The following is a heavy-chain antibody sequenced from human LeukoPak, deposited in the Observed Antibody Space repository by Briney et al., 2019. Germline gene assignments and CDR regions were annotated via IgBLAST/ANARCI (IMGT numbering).Heavy chain of an antibody. J-gene: IGHJ4*02. CDR3: ASGAYSGSYRGLDY. CDR2: LNGDGSST. CDR1: GFTFSSFW. D-gene: IGHD1-26*01. V-gene: IGHV3-74*01. Sequence: GGSLRLSCAASGFTFSSFWMYWVRQAPGKGLVWVSRLNGDGSSTNYADSVKGRFTISRDNAKNTLYLQMNSLRAEDTAVYYCASGAYSGSYRGLDYWGQGTLVTVSS.